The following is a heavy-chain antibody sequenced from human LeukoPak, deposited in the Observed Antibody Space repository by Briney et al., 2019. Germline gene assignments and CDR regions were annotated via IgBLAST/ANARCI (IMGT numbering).Heavy chain of an antibody. CDR2: ISGSGGST. J-gene: IGHJ6*02. V-gene: IGHV3-23*01. Sequence: PGGSLRLSCAASGFTFSDYYMSWIRQAPGKGLEWVSAISGSGGSTYYADSVKGRFTISRDNSNNTLYLQMNSLRAEDTAVYYCARDIKKEDYYYYGMDVWGQGTTVTVSS. CDR1: GFTFSDYY. CDR3: ARDIKKEDYYYYGMDV.